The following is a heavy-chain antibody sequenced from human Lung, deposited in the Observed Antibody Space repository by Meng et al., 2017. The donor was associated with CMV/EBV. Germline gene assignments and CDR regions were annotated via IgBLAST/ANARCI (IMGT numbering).Heavy chain of an antibody. V-gene: IGHV4-59*01. CDR2: FYYRGNS. J-gene: IGHJ4*02. CDR3: ARGSYLAVEG. CDR1: GGSINSYY. Sequence: HVLLRDSGPGLVKPSETLSLTCTVSGGSINSYYWSWIRQPPGQGLEWLGYFYYRGNSNYNPSLKSRVTISVDTSKNLFSLNLTSVTAADAALYYCARGSYLAVEGWGLGTLVTVSS. D-gene: IGHD2-21*01.